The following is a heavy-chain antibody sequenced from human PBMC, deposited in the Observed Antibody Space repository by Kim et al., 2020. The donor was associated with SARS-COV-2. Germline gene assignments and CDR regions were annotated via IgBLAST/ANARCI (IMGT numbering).Heavy chain of an antibody. D-gene: IGHD6-19*01. Sequence: STIYYAGSVKGRFTISRDHAKNSLYVQMNSLGGEDTAVYYCARVGSSSGCWGQGTLVTVSS. V-gene: IGHV3-48*03. J-gene: IGHJ4*02. CDR3: ARVGSSSGC. CDR2: STI.